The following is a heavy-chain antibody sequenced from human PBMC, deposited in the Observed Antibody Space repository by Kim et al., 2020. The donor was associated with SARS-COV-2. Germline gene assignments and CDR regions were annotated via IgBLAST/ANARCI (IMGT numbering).Heavy chain of an antibody. CDR1: GYTFSSYD. V-gene: IGHV1-8*01. J-gene: IGHJ6*03. CDR3: AILPYCSSSSCSGFYYYYMDV. CDR2: INPNSGNT. Sequence: ASVKVSCKASGYTFSSYDINWVRQATGQGLEWMGWINPNSGNTAFAQKFQGRVTMTKNTSINTAYMELSSLRSEETGVYYCAILPYCSSSSCSGFYYYYMDVWGKGTTVTVSS. D-gene: IGHD2-2*01.